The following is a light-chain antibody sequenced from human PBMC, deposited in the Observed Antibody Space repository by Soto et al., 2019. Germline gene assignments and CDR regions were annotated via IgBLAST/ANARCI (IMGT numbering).Light chain of an antibody. J-gene: IGLJ1*01. CDR1: SSDVGGYNY. CDR3: CSYAGSYTYV. V-gene: IGLV2-11*01. Sequence: QSALTQPRSVSGSPGQSVTISCTGTSSDVGGYNYVSWYQQHPGKAPKLMIYDVSKRPSGVPDRFSGSKSGNTASLNISGLQAEDEADYYCCSYAGSYTYVFGTGTELTVL. CDR2: DVS.